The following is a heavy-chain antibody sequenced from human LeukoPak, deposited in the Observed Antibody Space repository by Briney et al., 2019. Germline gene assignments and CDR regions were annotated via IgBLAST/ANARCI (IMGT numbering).Heavy chain of an antibody. D-gene: IGHD3-3*01. J-gene: IGHJ4*02. V-gene: IGHV3-23*01. CDR3: AKRGRVPGVVDH. Sequence: PGGSLRLSCAASGFTFDSYAMGWVRQAPGEGLEWVSAISGSGGSTSYADSVKGRFIISRVNSKNTMSLQMISLRAEDTAVYYCAKRGRVPGVVDHWGQGTLVTVSS. CDR1: GFTFDSYA. CDR2: ISGSGGST.